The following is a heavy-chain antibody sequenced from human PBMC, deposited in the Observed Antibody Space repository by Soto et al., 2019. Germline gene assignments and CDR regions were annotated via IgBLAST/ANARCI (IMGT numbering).Heavy chain of an antibody. CDR3: ASWCYDTSGHDAFDI. V-gene: IGHV1-2*02. Sequence: ASVKVSCKASGYTFTDYYIHWVRQAPGQGLEWMGWINPKSGGTSYAQQFQGRVTMARDTSITTAYMDLSSLRSDDTAVYYCASWCYDTSGHDAFDIWGQGTMVT. CDR1: GYTFTDYY. D-gene: IGHD3-22*01. CDR2: INPKSGGT. J-gene: IGHJ3*02.